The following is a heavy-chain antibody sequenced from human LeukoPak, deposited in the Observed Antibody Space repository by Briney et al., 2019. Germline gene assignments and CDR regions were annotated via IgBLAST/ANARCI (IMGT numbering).Heavy chain of an antibody. CDR1: GGSFSGYY. D-gene: IGHD2-2*02. J-gene: IGHJ3*02. V-gene: IGHV4-34*01. CDR2: INHSGST. CDR3: ARGLAAIRAFDI. Sequence: SETLSLTCAVYGGSFSGYYWSWIRQPPGKGLEWIGKINHSGSTNYNPSLKSRVTISVDTSKNQFSLKLSSVTAADTAVYYCARGLAAIRAFDIWGQGTMVTVSS.